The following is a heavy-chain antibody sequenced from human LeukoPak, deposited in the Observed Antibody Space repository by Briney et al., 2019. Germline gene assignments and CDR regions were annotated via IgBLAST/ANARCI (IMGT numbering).Heavy chain of an antibody. CDR3: ARGRADDAFDI. V-gene: IGHV3-33*01. Sequence: PGGSLRLSCAASGFTFSNYGMHWIRQAPGKGLEWVAVIWYDGSNKYYADSVKGRFTISRDNSKNTLYLQMNSLRAEDTAVYYCARGRADDAFDIWGQGTMVTVSS. CDR2: IWYDGSNK. CDR1: GFTFSNYG. J-gene: IGHJ3*02.